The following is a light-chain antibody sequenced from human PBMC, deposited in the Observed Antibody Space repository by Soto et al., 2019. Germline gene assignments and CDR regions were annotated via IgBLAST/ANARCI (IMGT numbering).Light chain of an antibody. J-gene: IGKJ2*01. Sequence: EIVLTQSPATLSLSPGERATLSCRASESVSRYFAWYQQKPGQAPRLLIYDASNRATGIPARFSGSGSGTEFTLTISSLEPEDFAVYYCQQRSTFGQGTKLEIK. CDR1: ESVSRY. V-gene: IGKV3-11*01. CDR3: QQRST. CDR2: DAS.